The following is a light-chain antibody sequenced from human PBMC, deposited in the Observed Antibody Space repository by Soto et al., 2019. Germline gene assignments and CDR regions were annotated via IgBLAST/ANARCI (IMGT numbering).Light chain of an antibody. CDR2: GAS. CDR3: HQYNNWPPWT. J-gene: IGKJ1*01. V-gene: IGKV3-15*01. CDR1: QSVSSN. Sequence: EIVFTQSPSTLSLSPGERATLSCRASQSVSSNLAWYQQKPGQAPRLLIYGASTRATGIPARFSGSGSGTEFTLTISSLQSEDYAVYYCHQYNNWPPWTFGQGTKVDI.